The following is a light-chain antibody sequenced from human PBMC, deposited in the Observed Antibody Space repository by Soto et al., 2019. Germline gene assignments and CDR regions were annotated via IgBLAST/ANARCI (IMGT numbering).Light chain of an antibody. Sequence: QSVLTQPPSVSGAPGQRVTISCTGSSSNIGAGYDVHWYQQLPGTAPKLLIYGNSNRPSGVPDRFSGSKSGTSASLAITGLQAEDVADHYCQSYDSSLSGYVVFGGGTKLTVL. CDR2: GNS. V-gene: IGLV1-40*01. J-gene: IGLJ2*01. CDR3: QSYDSSLSGYVV. CDR1: SSNIGAGYD.